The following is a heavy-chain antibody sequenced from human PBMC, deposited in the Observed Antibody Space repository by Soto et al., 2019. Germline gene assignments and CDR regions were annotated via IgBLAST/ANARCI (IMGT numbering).Heavy chain of an antibody. D-gene: IGHD3-9*01. CDR3: ARVFDTYYFDA. J-gene: IGHJ4*02. Sequence: SETLSLTCTVSGGSISSGGYYWSWIRQHPGKGLEWIGYIYYSGSTYYNPSLKSRVTISVDTPKNQFSLKLSSVTAEDTAVYYCARVFDTYYFDAWGQGNMVTVSS. CDR1: GGSISSGGYY. CDR2: IYYSGST. V-gene: IGHV4-31*03.